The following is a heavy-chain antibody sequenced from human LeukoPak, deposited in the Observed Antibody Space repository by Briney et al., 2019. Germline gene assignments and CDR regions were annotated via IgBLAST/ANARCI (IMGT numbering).Heavy chain of an antibody. CDR1: GFTFSSYG. CDR3: AREQVVVAASFDC. Sequence: GSLRLSCAASGFTFSSYGMHWVRQAPGKGLEWVAVIWYDGSNKYYADSVKGRFTISRDNSKNTLYLQMNSLRAEDTAVYYCAREQVVVAASFDCWGQGTLVTVSS. V-gene: IGHV3-33*01. J-gene: IGHJ4*02. D-gene: IGHD2-15*01. CDR2: IWYDGSNK.